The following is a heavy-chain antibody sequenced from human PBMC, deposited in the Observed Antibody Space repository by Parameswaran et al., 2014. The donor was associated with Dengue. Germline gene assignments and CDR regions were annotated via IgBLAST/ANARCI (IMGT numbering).Heavy chain of an antibody. J-gene: IGHJ5*02. D-gene: IGHD3-3*01. V-gene: IGHV1-18*01. Sequence: SWVRQAPGQGLEWMGWISAYNGNTNYAQKLQGRVTMTTDTSTSTAYMELRSLRSDDTAVYYCARGGAGVDYDFWSGYWGVRPWGQGTLVTVSS. CDR2: ISAYNGNT. CDR3: ARGGAGVDYDFWSGYWGVRP.